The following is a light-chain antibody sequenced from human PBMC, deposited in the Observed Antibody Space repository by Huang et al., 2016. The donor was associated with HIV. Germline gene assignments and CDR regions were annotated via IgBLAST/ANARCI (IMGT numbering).Light chain of an antibody. CDR3: QQHNTWPRT. V-gene: IGKV3-15*01. Sequence: EIVMTQSPATLSVSPGERATLSCRARQSVGSNLAWYQQRRGQAPRLLIYAASTRASGTPARFSGSGSGTEFTLTVSSLQSEDFAVYYCQQHNTWPRTFGQGTRV. CDR2: AAS. J-gene: IGKJ1*01. CDR1: QSVGSN.